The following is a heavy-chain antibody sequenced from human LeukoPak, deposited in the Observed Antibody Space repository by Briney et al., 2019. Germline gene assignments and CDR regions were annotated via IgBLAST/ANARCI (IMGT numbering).Heavy chain of an antibody. D-gene: IGHD2-2*01. J-gene: IGHJ6*04. CDR3: ARDSVIGDIVVVPAAPRYYYYGMDV. Sequence: AGPLSHSCAPSAINFSRSEMNQLCQPRRNRQQFNSYIRSRGSTIYYADSVKGRFPISRDNAKNSLYLQMNSLRAEDTAVYYCARDSVIGDIVVVPAAPRYYYYGMDVWGKGTTVTVSS. CDR2: IRSRGSTI. CDR1: AINFSRSE. V-gene: IGHV3-48*03.